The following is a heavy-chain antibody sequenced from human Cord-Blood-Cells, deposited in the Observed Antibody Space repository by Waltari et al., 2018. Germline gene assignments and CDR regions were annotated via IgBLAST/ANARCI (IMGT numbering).Heavy chain of an antibody. CDR1: GFTVSSNY. J-gene: IGHJ3*02. CDR2: IYSGGST. Sequence: EVQLVETGGGLIQPGGSLRLSCAASGFTVSSNYMSWVRQAPGKGVGWVSVIYSGGSTYYADSVKGRFTISRDNSKNTLYLQMNSLGAEDTAVYYCASSNLAARPSISAFDIWGQGTMVTVSS. V-gene: IGHV3-53*02. CDR3: ASSNLAARPSISAFDI. D-gene: IGHD6-6*01.